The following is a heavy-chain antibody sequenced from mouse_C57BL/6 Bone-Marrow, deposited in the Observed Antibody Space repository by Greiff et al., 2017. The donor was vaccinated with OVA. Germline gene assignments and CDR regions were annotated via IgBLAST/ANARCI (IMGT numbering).Heavy chain of an antibody. CDR3: ARKKKDYAWFAY. CDR1: GFSLTSYA. CDR2: IWTGGGT. V-gene: IGHV2-9-1*01. J-gene: IGHJ3*01. D-gene: IGHD1-1*02. Sequence: VKVVESGPGLVAPSQCLSITCTVSGFSLTSYAISWVRQPPGKGLEWLGVIWTGGGTNYNSALKSRLNISKNNSKGKVFLKMNRLQTDDTARYYCARKKKDYAWFAYWGQGTLVTVSA.